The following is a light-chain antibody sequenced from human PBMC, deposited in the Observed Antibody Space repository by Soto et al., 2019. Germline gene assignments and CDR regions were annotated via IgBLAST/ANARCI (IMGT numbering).Light chain of an antibody. CDR2: DVS. CDR1: ISDVGASDF. J-gene: IGLJ1*01. V-gene: IGLV2-14*03. CDR3: ASYTTRTTPYV. Sequence: QSVLTQPASVSGSPGQSITISCTGTISDVGASDFVSWHQQHPDKAPKLMIYDVSNRPSGISNRFSGSKSGNTASLTISGLRTEDEADYYCASYTTRTTPYVFGTGTKVTVL.